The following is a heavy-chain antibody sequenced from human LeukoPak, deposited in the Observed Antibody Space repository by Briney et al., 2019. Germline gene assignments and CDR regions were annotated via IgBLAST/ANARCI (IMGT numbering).Heavy chain of an antibody. CDR1: GFTFSSYS. V-gene: IGHV3-21*01. CDR2: ISSSSSYI. Sequence: GGSLRLSCAASGFTFSSYSMNWVRQAPGKGLEWVSSISSSSSYIYYADSVKGRFTISRDNARNSLYLQMNSLRADDTAVYFCARVPSGSGSYLWWFDPWGQGTLVTVSS. CDR3: ARVPSGSGSYLWWFDP. D-gene: IGHD3-10*01. J-gene: IGHJ5*02.